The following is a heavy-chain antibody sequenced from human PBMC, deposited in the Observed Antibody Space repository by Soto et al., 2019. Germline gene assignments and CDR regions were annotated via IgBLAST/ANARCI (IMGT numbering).Heavy chain of an antibody. CDR2: INAGNGNT. CDR3: AREPRSLWFGELSGMDV. J-gene: IGHJ6*02. V-gene: IGHV1-3*01. CDR1: GYTFTSYA. D-gene: IGHD3-10*01. Sequence: QVQLVQSGAEVKKPGASVKVSCKASGYTFTSYAMHWVRQAPGQRLEWMGWINAGNGNTKYSQKFQGRVTITRDTSASTAYMELSSLRSEDTAVYYCAREPRSLWFGELSGMDVWSQGTTVTVSS.